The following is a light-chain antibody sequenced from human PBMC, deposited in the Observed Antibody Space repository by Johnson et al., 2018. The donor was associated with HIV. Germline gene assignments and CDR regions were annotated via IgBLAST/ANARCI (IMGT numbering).Light chain of an antibody. CDR1: SSNIGNNY. CDR2: ENN. Sequence: QAVLTQTPSVSAAPGQKVTISCSGSSSNIGNNYVSWYQQLPGTAPKLLIYENNKRPSGIPDRFSGSKSGTSATLGITGLQTGDEADYYCGTWDSSLSAYVFATGTKVPVL. CDR3: GTWDSSLSAYV. J-gene: IGLJ1*01. V-gene: IGLV1-51*02.